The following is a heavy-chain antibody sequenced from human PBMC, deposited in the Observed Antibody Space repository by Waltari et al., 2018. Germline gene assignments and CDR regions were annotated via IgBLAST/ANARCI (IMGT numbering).Heavy chain of an antibody. CDR3: ARLAGAYCSGGSCSQDY. Sequence: QVQLVQSGAEVKKPGSSVKVSCKASGGTFSSYAISWVRQAPGPGLEWMGRIIPIFVTANYAQKFQCRVTITADEATSTAYMELSSLRSEDTAVYYCARLAGAYCSGGSCSQDYWGQGTLVTVSS. J-gene: IGHJ4*02. D-gene: IGHD2-15*01. V-gene: IGHV1-69*15. CDR1: GGTFSSYA. CDR2: IIPIFVTA.